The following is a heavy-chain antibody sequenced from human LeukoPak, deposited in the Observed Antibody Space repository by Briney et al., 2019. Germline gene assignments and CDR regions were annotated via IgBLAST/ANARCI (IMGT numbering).Heavy chain of an antibody. D-gene: IGHD6-19*01. Sequence: ASVKVSCKASGYTFTNFGISWVRQAPGQGLEWMGWINPNSGGTNYAQKFQGRVTMTRDTSISTAYMELSRLRSDDTAVYYCARDESSGWYKGDFDYWGQGTLVTVSS. CDR2: INPNSGGT. CDR3: ARDESSGWYKGDFDY. J-gene: IGHJ4*02. CDR1: GYTFTNFG. V-gene: IGHV1-2*02.